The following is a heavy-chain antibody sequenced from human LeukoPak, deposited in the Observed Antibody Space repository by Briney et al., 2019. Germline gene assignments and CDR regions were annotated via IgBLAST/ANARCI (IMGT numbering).Heavy chain of an antibody. D-gene: IGHD1/OR15-1a*01. CDR3: ARHVEHAAYFHH. J-gene: IGHJ4*02. CDR1: GVSISDFH. CDR2: ITNSGDA. V-gene: IGHV4-59*08. Sequence: SETLSLTCTVAGVSISDFHWSWLRQSPEKGLEWIGWITNSGDANYNPSLESRLAMSAETTKRQLSLRVTSVTDADTAVYYCARHVEHAAYFHHWGQGILVTVSS.